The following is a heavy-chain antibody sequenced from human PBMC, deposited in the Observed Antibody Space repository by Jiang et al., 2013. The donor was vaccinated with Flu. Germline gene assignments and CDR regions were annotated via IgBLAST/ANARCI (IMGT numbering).Heavy chain of an antibody. D-gene: IGHD3-10*01. CDR2: IFYSGNT. V-gene: IGHV4-39*01. J-gene: IGHJ5*01. CDR3: ARYLRGNNWFDS. CDR1: GGSISISSSY. Sequence: PGLVKPSETLSLTCTVSGGSISISSSYWAWIRQPPGKGLEWIVSIFYSGNTYYNSSLKSRVTVSVDTSKNEFSLKLTSVTAADTAVYYCARYLRGNNWFDSWGQGTLVTVSS.